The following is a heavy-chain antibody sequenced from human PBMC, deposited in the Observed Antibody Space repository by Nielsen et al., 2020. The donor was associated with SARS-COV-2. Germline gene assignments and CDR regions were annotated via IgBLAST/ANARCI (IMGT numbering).Heavy chain of an antibody. V-gene: IGHV3-23*01. Sequence: GALKISCAASGFTFTNYGMTWVRQDPGKGLGWVSTISASGGSTFYTDSVKGRFTISRDSFKNTLYLQMNSLRAEDTAVYYCAASKSGYYFDLWGQGTLVTVSS. CDR3: AASKSGYYFDL. CDR2: ISASGGST. J-gene: IGHJ4*02. CDR1: GFTFTNYG. D-gene: IGHD6-13*01.